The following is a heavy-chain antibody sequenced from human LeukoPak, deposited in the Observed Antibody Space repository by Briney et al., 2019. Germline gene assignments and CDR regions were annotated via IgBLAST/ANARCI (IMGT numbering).Heavy chain of an antibody. V-gene: IGHV4-39*07. CDR1: GGSISSSSYY. J-gene: IGHJ4*02. Sequence: PSETLSLTCTVSGGSISSSSYYWGWIRQPPGKGLEWIGTIYYSGTSYYNPSLKSRVTISLDTSKNQFSLKLFSVTAADTAVYYCARVGVLRGYYFDYWGQGTLVTVSS. CDR2: IYYSGTS. D-gene: IGHD4-23*01. CDR3: ARVGVLRGYYFDY.